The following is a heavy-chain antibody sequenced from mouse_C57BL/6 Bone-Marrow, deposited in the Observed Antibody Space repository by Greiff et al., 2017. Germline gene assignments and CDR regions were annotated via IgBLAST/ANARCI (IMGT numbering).Heavy chain of an antibody. Sequence: EVKLMESGGGLVKPGGSLKLSCAASGFTFSSYAMSWVRQTPGKRLEWVATISDGGSYTYYPDNVKGRFTISRDNAKNNLYLQMSHLKSEDTAMYYCARDGGYLYYFDYWGQGTTLTVSS. D-gene: IGHD1-1*02. J-gene: IGHJ2*01. V-gene: IGHV5-4*01. CDR2: ISDGGSYT. CDR1: GFTFSSYA. CDR3: ARDGGYLYYFDY.